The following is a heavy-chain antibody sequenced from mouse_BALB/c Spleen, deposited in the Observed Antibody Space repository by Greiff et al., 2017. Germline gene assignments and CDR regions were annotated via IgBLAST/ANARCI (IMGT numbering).Heavy chain of an antibody. CDR3: ARDCDYPLYAMDY. CDR2: IDPENGST. Sequence: EVQVVESGAELVRPGALVKLSCTASGFNINDYYMHWVQQRPEKGLEWLGWIDPENGSTIYDPKFQGKASITADTHSHTTYLQLSSLTSEDTDVYYYARDCDYPLYAMDYWGQGTSVTVSS. J-gene: IGHJ4*01. V-gene: IGHV14-1*02. D-gene: IGHD2-4*01. CDR1: GFNINDYY.